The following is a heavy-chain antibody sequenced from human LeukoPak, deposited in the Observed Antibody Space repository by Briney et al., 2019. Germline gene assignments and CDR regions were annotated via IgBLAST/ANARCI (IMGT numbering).Heavy chain of an antibody. CDR3: AKDLALAGTAGGFDF. V-gene: IGHV3-23*01. Sequence: GGSLGLPRAASGFTFTTYALNWVRQAPGKGLEWVSGISADDKAYYADSVKGRFTISRDNSKNTMSLQMSSLRAEDTALYYCAKDLALAGTAGGFDFWGQGTLVAVSS. CDR2: ISADDKA. J-gene: IGHJ3*01. CDR1: GFTFTTYA. D-gene: IGHD2-8*02.